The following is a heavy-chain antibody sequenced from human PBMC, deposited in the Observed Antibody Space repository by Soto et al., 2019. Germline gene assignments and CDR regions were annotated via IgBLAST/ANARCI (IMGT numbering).Heavy chain of an antibody. CDR1: GFSVSDNY. CDR2: IYRGGTI. V-gene: IGHV3-53*01. CDR3: ARDPNGDYLGAFDF. D-gene: IGHD4-17*01. J-gene: IGHJ3*01. Sequence: EVRLVESGGGLIQPGGSLTVSCAASGFSVSDNYMSWVRQPPGKGLEWVSVIYRGGTIFYADSVKGRFIISRDSSKNTMYLQMNTLRGEDTATYYCARDPNGDYLGAFDFWGQKTMVTVSS.